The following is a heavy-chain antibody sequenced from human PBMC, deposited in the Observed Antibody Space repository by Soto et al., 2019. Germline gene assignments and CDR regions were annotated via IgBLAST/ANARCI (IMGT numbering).Heavy chain of an antibody. CDR1: GFIFSSCA. V-gene: IGHV3-23*01. CDR3: AKGGGDSLRYGMDV. D-gene: IGHD2-21*02. Sequence: GGSLRLSCSASGFIFSSCAMNWVRQAPGKGLEWVSAISGSGGSIYYADSVKGRFTISRDNSKTTLYLEMDSLRAEDTAVYYCAKGGGDSLRYGMDVWGQGTTVTVSS. J-gene: IGHJ6*02. CDR2: ISGSGGSI.